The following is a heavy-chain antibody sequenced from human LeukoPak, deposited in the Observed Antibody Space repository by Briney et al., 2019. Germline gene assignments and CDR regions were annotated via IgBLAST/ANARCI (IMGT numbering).Heavy chain of an antibody. J-gene: IGHJ6*02. CDR1: GGTFSSYA. V-gene: IGHV1-69*04. CDR2: IIPILGIA. CDR3: ARGKVAATGPAVNYGMDV. Sequence: GASVKVSCKASGGTFSSYAISWVRQAPGQGLEWKGRIIPILGIANYAQKFQGRVTITADKSTSTAYMELSSLRSEDTAVYYCARGKVAATGPAVNYGMDVWGQGTTVTVSS. D-gene: IGHD6-25*01.